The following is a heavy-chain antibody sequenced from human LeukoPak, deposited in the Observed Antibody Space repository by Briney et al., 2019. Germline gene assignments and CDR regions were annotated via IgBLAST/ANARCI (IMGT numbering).Heavy chain of an antibody. CDR3: AKKYSTGLDP. Sequence: GGSLRLSCAASGFTFSAYGMDWVRQAPGKGLEWVSDISGSGSNTYYADSVKGRFTISRDNSKNTLYLQMNSLRVEDTAVYYCAKKYSTGLDPWGQGTLVTVPS. CDR1: GFTFSAYG. D-gene: IGHD1-26*01. CDR2: ISGSGSNT. J-gene: IGHJ5*02. V-gene: IGHV3-23*01.